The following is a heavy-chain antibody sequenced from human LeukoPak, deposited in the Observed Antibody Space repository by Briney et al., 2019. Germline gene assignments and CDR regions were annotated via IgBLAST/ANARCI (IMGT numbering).Heavy chain of an antibody. J-gene: IGHJ4*02. CDR2: ISYDGSNK. V-gene: IGHV3-30-3*01. Sequence: SGGSLRLSCAASGFTFSSYAMHWVRQAPGKGLEWVAVISYDGSNKYYADSVKGRFTISRDNSKNTLYLQMNSLRAEDTAVYYCARGISSSLDFFDYWGQGTLVTVSS. D-gene: IGHD6-13*01. CDR1: GFTFSSYA. CDR3: ARGISSSLDFFDY.